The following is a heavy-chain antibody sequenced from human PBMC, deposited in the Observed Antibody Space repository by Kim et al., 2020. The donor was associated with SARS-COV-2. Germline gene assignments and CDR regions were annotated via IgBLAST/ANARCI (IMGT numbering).Heavy chain of an antibody. CDR2: ISSSSSTI. D-gene: IGHD3-10*01. J-gene: IGHJ5*02. CDR3: ARGTLLLWFGELSLSGWFDP. CDR1: GFTFSSYS. V-gene: IGHV3-48*02. Sequence: GGSLRLSCAASGFTFSSYSMNWVRQAPGKGLEWVSYISSSSSTIYYADSVKGRFTISRDNAKNSLYLQMNSLRDEDTAVYYCARGTLLLWFGELSLSGWFDPWGQGTLVTVSS.